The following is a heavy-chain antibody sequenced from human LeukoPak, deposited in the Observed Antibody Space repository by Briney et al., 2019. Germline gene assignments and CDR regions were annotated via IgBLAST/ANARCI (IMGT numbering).Heavy chain of an antibody. CDR3: ASSGSGWEGYFQH. D-gene: IGHD6-19*01. CDR1: GGSISSGDYY. Sequence: SETLSLTCTVSGGSISSGDYYWSWIRQPPGQGLEWIGYIYYSGSTYYNPSLKSRVTISVDTSKNQFSLKLSSVTAADTAVYFCASSGSGWEGYFQHWGQGTLVTVYS. V-gene: IGHV4-30-4*08. CDR2: IYYSGST. J-gene: IGHJ1*01.